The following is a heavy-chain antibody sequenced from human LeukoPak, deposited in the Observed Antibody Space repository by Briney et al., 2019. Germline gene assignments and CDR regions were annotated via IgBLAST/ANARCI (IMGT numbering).Heavy chain of an antibody. D-gene: IGHD4-11*01. CDR3: AKADYSKGGDY. CDR1: GGTFSSYA. Sequence: ASVKVSCKASGGTFSSYAMSWVRQAPGKGLEWVSAISGSGGSTYYADSVKGRFTISRDNSKNTLYLQMNSLRAEDTAVYYCAKADYSKGGDYWGQGTLVTVSS. J-gene: IGHJ4*02. V-gene: IGHV3-23*01. CDR2: ISGSGGST.